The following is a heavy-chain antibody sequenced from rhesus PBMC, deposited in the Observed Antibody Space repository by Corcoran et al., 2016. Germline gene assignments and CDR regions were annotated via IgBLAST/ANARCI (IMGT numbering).Heavy chain of an antibody. CDR1: GGSVSSSNW. CDR2: LSGSSGST. J-gene: IGHJ4*01. V-gene: IGHV4-65*01. D-gene: IGHD6-19*01. CDR3: ASGPANFDY. Sequence: QVQLQESGPGLVKPSETLSLTCAVSGGSVSSSNWWSWIRQPPGKGLEWIGYLSGSSGSTYYNPSLKSRVTISTDTSKNQFSLRLSSVTAADTAVYYCASGPANFDYWGQGVLVTVSS.